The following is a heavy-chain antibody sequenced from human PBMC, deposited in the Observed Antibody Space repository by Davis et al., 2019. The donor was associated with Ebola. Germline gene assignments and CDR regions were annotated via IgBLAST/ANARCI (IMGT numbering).Heavy chain of an antibody. CDR1: GYTFTSHG. J-gene: IGHJ4*02. Sequence: ASVKVSCKASGYTFTSHGISWVRQAPGQGLEWVAWINTYNDNTKYAQKFQGRVTLTTDTSTNTAYMELRDLRSDDAALYYCARLAMVAAGCHDYWGQGSLVAVSS. CDR3: ARLAMVAAGCHDY. D-gene: IGHD5-18*01. CDR2: INTYNDNT. V-gene: IGHV1-18*01.